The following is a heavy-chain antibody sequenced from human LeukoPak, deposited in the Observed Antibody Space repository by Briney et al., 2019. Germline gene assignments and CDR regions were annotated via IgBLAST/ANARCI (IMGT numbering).Heavy chain of an antibody. CDR2: INSDGSEG. CDR3: ARGDYGRFDP. CDR1: GFTFSGFW. J-gene: IGHJ5*02. V-gene: IGHV3-7*03. D-gene: IGHD4/OR15-4a*01. Sequence: GGSLRLSCAVSGFTFSGFWMSWSRQAPGKGLEWVASINSDGSEGYYTDVVKGRFTISRDNAKNSLYLQINSLRAEDTAVYYCARGDYGRFDPWGQGTLVTVSS.